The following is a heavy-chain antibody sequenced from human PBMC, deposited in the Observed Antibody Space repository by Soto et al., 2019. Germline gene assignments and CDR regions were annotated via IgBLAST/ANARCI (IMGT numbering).Heavy chain of an antibody. J-gene: IGHJ6*02. V-gene: IGHV3-30-3*01. CDR2: ISYDGSNK. Sequence: GSLRLSCAASGFTFSSYAMHWVRQAPGKGLEWVAVISYDGSNKYYADSVKGRFTISRDNSKNTLYLQMNSLRAEDTAVYYCAREALYGSGSYYAGYYYYGMDVWGQGTTVTVSS. D-gene: IGHD3-10*01. CDR3: AREALYGSGSYYAGYYYYGMDV. CDR1: GFTFSSYA.